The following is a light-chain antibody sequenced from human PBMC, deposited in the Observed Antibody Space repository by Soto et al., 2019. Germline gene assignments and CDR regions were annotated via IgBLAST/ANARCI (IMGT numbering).Light chain of an antibody. J-gene: IGKJ4*01. CDR2: GAS. CDR3: QQYGSSQT. CDR1: QSVSSYK. V-gene: IGKV3-20*01. Sequence: EIVLTQSPGTLSLSPGERATLSCRASQSVSSYKLAWYQQKPGQPPRLLISGASSRATGIPDRFSGSGSGTDFTLTISRLEPEDFAVYYCQQYGSSQTFGGGTKVDIK.